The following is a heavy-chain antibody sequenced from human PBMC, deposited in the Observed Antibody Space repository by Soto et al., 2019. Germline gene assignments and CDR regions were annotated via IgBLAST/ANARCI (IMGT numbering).Heavy chain of an antibody. V-gene: IGHV1-3*01. CDR1: GYTFTSYV. CDR2: INVGNENT. D-gene: IGHD6-19*01. Sequence: VASVKVSCKASGYTFTSYVMHWVRQAPGQRPEWMGWINVGNENTKYSQKFQGRVTITRDTSASTAYMELGNLRSEDTAVYYCARARSSGFFYVSFDYWGQGTLVTVSS. J-gene: IGHJ4*02. CDR3: ARARSSGFFYVSFDY.